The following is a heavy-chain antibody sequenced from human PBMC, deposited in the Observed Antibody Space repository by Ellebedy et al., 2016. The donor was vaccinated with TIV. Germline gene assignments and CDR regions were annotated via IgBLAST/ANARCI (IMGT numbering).Heavy chain of an antibody. D-gene: IGHD6-6*01. CDR1: AYTFTSYA. Sequence: ASVKVSCXASAYTFTSYAMNWVRQAPGQGLEWMGWINTNTGNPTYAQGFTGRFVFSLDTSVSTAYLQICSLKAEDTAVYYCARAGGAARRIRYNWFDPWGQGTLVTVSS. CDR3: ARAGGAARRIRYNWFDP. V-gene: IGHV7-4-1*01. J-gene: IGHJ5*02. CDR2: INTNTGNP.